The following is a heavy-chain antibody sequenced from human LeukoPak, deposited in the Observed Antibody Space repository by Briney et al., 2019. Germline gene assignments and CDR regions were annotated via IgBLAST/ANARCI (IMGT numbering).Heavy chain of an antibody. D-gene: IGHD2-2*01. CDR2: ISSSSSYI. CDR1: GFTFSSYS. V-gene: IGHV3-21*01. J-gene: IGHJ4*02. CDR3: AKQLSRGTSCYDY. Sequence: GGSLRLSCAASGFTFSSYSMNWVRQAPGKGLEWVSSISSSSSYIYYADSVKGRFTISRDNSKNTLYLQMNSLRAEDTAVYYCAKQLSRGTSCYDYWGQGTLVTVSA.